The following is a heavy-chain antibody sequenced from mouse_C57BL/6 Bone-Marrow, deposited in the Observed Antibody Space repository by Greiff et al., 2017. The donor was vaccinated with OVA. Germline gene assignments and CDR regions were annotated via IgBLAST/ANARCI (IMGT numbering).Heavy chain of an antibody. J-gene: IGHJ2*01. CDR2: IDPEDGET. Sequence: VQLQQSGAELVKPGASVKLSCTASGFNITDYYMHWVKQRPEQGLEWIGRIDPEDGETKYDPKFQGKATITADTSFNTAYLQLSSLTSEDSAVYYCARTAVVASFDYWGQGTTLTVSS. V-gene: IGHV14-2*01. CDR1: GFNITDYY. CDR3: ARTAVVASFDY. D-gene: IGHD1-1*01.